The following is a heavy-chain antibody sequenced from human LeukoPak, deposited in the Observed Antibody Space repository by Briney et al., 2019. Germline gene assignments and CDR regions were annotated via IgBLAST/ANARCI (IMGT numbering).Heavy chain of an antibody. CDR1: GYTFTSYD. V-gene: IGHV1-8*01. Sequence: ASVKVSCKASGYTFTSYDINWMRHATGQGLEWMGCMNLNSGNTGYAQKFQGRVTMTRNTSISTAYMELSSLRSEDTAVYYCANGRAITRGFAYWGQGTLVSVSS. CDR2: MNLNSGNT. J-gene: IGHJ4*02. CDR3: ANGRAITRGFAY. D-gene: IGHD3-3*01.